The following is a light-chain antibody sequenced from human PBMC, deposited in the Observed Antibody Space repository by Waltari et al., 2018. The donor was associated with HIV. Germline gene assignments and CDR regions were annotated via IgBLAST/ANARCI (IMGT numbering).Light chain of an antibody. CDR1: KFGLSDYNS. CDR3: CSYAGTYTWV. Sequence: QSALTQPRSVSGSPGQSVTFSCAGIKFGLSDYNSVSWYQQRPGQPPTPILYNVNERPSGFPKRCSGSKSANTASLTISGLQAEDEATYFCCSYAGTYTWVFGGGTNLTV. J-gene: IGLJ3*02. CDR2: NVN. V-gene: IGLV2-11*01.